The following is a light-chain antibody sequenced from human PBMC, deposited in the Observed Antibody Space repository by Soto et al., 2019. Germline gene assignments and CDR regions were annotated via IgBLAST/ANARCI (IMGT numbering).Light chain of an antibody. CDR1: QSVSSSY. J-gene: IGKJ4*01. V-gene: IGKV3-20*01. CDR3: QQYGSSPPFT. CDR2: GAS. Sequence: EIVLTQSPGTLSLSPGERATLSCRASQSVSSSYLAWYQQKPGQAPRLLIYGASSRSTGIPDRYSSSGSGIAFNFTIGRLEHEDVAVYYCQQYGSSPPFTFGGGTKVEIK.